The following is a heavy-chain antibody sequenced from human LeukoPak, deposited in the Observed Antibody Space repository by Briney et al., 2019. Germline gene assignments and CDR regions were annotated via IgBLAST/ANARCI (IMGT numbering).Heavy chain of an antibody. Sequence: GGALRLSCAASGVTFRNYWMSWVRQGPGTGLEWVANRKQDGSDRNYVTSVRGRFTISTDNAESSLYLQMNSLRAEDTAVHYCVRNLAVAGTCFDSWGQGTLVTVSS. J-gene: IGHJ4*02. D-gene: IGHD6-19*01. CDR2: RKQDGSDR. CDR1: GVTFRNYW. CDR3: VRNLAVAGTCFDS. V-gene: IGHV3-7*03.